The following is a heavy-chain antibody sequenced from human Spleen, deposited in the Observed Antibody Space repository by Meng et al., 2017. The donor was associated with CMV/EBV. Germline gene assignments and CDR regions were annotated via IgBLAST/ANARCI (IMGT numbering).Heavy chain of an antibody. CDR2: ISGSGDST. Sequence: GESLKISCAASGFTFSSYAMSWVRQAPGKGLEWVSAISGSGDSTYYADSVKGRFTISRDNAKSSVYLQMNSLRAEDTGVYFCTKLFDYWGQGTLVTVSS. CDR3: TKLFDY. V-gene: IGHV3-23*01. CDR1: GFTFSSYA. J-gene: IGHJ4*02.